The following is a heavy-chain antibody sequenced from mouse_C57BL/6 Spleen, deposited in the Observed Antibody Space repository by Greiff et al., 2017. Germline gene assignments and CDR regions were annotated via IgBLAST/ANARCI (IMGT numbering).Heavy chain of an antibody. CDR2: ISSGGSYT. J-gene: IGHJ3*01. Sequence: EVKLVESGGDLVKPGGSLKLSCAASGFTFSSYGMSWVRQTPDKRLEWVATISSGGSYTYYPDSVKGRFTISRDNAKNTLYLQRSRLKSEDTAMYYCARADYDRGGFAYWGQGTLVTVSA. CDR1: GFTFSSYG. V-gene: IGHV5-6*01. CDR3: ARADYDRGGFAY. D-gene: IGHD2-4*01.